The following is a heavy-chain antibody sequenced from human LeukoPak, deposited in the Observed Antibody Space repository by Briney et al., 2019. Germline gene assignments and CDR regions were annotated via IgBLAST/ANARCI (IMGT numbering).Heavy chain of an antibody. CDR3: ARTRYYYNSRSYGAPYYFDY. D-gene: IGHD3-10*01. CDR1: GDSISSSSYY. CDR2: IYYSGST. V-gene: IGHV4-39*01. J-gene: IGHJ4*02. Sequence: SETLSLTCTVSGDSISSSSYYWGWIRQPPGKGLEWIGSIYYSGSTYYNPSLKSRATISVDTSKNQFSLKLSSVTAADTAVYYCARTRYYYNSRSYGAPYYFDYWGQGTLVTVSS.